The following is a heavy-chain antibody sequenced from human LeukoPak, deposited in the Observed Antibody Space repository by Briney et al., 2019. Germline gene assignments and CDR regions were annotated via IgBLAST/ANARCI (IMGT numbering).Heavy chain of an antibody. D-gene: IGHD4-17*01. J-gene: IGHJ4*02. Sequence: GRSLRLSCAASGFTFSSYAMHWVRQAPGKGLEWVAAISYDGSNKYSADSVKGRFTISRGNSKNTLYLQMNSLRVEDTAVYYCAKARGVDYGDYVIFDYWGQGILVTVSS. CDR1: GFTFSSYA. CDR3: AKARGVDYGDYVIFDY. CDR2: ISYDGSNK. V-gene: IGHV3-30*04.